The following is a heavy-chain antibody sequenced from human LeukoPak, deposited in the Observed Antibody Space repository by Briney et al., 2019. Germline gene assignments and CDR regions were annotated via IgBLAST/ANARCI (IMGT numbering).Heavy chain of an antibody. V-gene: IGHV4-59*08. CDR2: IYYSGST. CDR3: ARSYDSSGTGPDAFDI. D-gene: IGHD3-22*01. Sequence: PSETLSLTCTVSGGSISSYYWSWIRQPPGKGLEWIGYIYYSGSTNYNPSLKSRVTISVDTSKNQFSLKLSSVTAADTAVYYCARSYDSSGTGPDAFDIWGQGTMVTVSS. CDR1: GGSISSYY. J-gene: IGHJ3*02.